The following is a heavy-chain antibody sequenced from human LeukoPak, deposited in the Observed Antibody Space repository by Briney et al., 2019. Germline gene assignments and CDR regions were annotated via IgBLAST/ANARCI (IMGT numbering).Heavy chain of an antibody. V-gene: IGHV3-33*06. CDR2: IWYDGSNK. CDR3: AKEKYYDFWSGFPLDV. J-gene: IGHJ6*04. D-gene: IGHD3-3*01. CDR1: GFTFSSYG. Sequence: GRSLRLFCAASGFTFSSYGMHWVRQAPGKGLEWVAVIWYDGSNKYYADSVKGRFTISRDNSKNTLYLQMNSLRAEDTAVYYCAKEKYYDFWSGFPLDVWGKGTTVTVSS.